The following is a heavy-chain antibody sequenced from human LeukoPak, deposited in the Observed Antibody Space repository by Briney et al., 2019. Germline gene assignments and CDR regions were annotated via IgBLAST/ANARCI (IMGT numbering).Heavy chain of an antibody. D-gene: IGHD1-26*01. CDR2: IKQDGSEK. J-gene: IGHJ4*02. CDR3: ARSFSRWELLKDY. V-gene: IGHV3-7*01. Sequence: GGSLRLSSAASGFTFSSYWMSWVRQAPGKGLEWVANIKQDGSEKYYVDSVKGRFTISRDNAKNSLYLQMNSLGAEDTAVYYCARSFSRWELLKDYWGQGALVTVSS. CDR1: GFTFSSYW.